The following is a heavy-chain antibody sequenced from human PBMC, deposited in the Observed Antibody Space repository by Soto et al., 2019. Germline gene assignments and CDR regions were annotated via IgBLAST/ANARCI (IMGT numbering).Heavy chain of an antibody. V-gene: IGHV1-69*01. CDR2: IIPNFDTP. Sequence: QVHLVQSGAEVKKPGSSVKVSCKTSGGSFNNYAVSWVRQAPGQGLEWMGGIIPNFDTPNYAQKFQDSVTSIEEESTSTVYMELRSVRSNDTAVYYCAVAMVREILIFESSGMHVWGQGTTVIVSS. J-gene: IGHJ6*02. CDR1: GGSFNNYA. CDR3: AVAMVREILIFESSGMHV. D-gene: IGHD3-10*01.